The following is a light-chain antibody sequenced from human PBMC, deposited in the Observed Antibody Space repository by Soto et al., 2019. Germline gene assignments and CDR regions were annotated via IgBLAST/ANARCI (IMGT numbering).Light chain of an antibody. CDR1: QSISIL. CDR2: KAS. CDR3: QQYSTYTPRT. Sequence: DIQMTQSPSTLSSSFGDRVTITCRASQSISILLAWYQQKPGKAPKILIYKASSLESGVPSRFSGSGSGTEFTLTISSLQTADFATYYCQQYSTYTPRTFGQGTKVDIK. V-gene: IGKV1-5*03. J-gene: IGKJ1*01.